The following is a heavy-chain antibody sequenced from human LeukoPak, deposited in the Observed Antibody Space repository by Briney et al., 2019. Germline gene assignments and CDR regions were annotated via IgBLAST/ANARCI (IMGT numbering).Heavy chain of an antibody. CDR1: TVTFSTYD. CDR3: ARSIKVLPNPSYYYGSGSYCSFDY. J-gene: IGHJ4*02. CDR2: INHSGST. D-gene: IGHD3-10*01. V-gene: IGHV4-34*01. Sequence: LRLSCAASTVTFSTYDINWVRQPPGKGLEWIGEINHSGSTNYNPSLKSRVTISVDTSKNQFSLKLSSVTAADTAVHYCARSIKVLPNPSYYYGSGSYCSFDYWGQGTLVTVSS.